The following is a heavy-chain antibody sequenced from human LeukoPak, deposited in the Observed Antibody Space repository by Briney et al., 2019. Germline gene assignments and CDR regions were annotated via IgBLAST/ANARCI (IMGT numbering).Heavy chain of an antibody. D-gene: IGHD2-15*01. CDR1: GGSISSGGYS. CDR2: IYHSGST. Sequence: SETLSLTCAVSGGSISSGGYSWSWIRQPPGKGLEWIGYIYHSGSTYYNPSLKSRVTISVDRSKNQFSLKLSSVTAADTAVYYCARDRSDCSGGSCPDWYFDLWGRGTLVTVSS. V-gene: IGHV4-30-2*01. CDR3: ARDRSDCSGGSCPDWYFDL. J-gene: IGHJ2*01.